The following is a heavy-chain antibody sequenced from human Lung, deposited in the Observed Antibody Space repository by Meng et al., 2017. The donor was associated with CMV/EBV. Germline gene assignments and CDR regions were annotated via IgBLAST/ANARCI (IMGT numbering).Heavy chain of an antibody. CDR3: ARDVMGPTDY. D-gene: IGHD1-26*01. CDR1: GYTFTGYY. V-gene: IGHV1-18*04. CDR2: ISAYNGNT. Sequence: ASVXVSCKASGYTFTGYYMHWVRQAPGQGLEWMGWISAYNGNTNYAQKLQGRVTMTTDTSTSTAYMELRSLRSDDTAVYYCARDVMGPTDYWGQGTLVTVSS. J-gene: IGHJ4*02.